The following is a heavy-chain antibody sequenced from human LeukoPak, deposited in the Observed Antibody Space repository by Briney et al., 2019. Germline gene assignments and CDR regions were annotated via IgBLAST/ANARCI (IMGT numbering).Heavy chain of an antibody. D-gene: IGHD3-10*01. J-gene: IGHJ3*02. V-gene: IGHV4-59*01. CDR2: IYSSGST. CDR1: GGSISSYH. Sequence: SETLSLTCTVSGGSISSYHWSWIRQPPGKGLECIGYIYSSGSTNYNPSLKSRVTISVDTSKNQFSLKLSSVTAADTAVYYCARESFGEWFGELQTDTDAFDIWGQGTMVTVSS. CDR3: ARESFGEWFGELQTDTDAFDI.